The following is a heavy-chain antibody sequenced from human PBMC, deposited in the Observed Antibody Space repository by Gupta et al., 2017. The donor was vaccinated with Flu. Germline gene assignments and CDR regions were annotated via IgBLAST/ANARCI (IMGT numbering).Heavy chain of an antibody. V-gene: IGHV1-2*02. CDR1: GYVFTGYV. D-gene: IGHD1-26*01. CDR2: INPTSGDV. Sequence: QVHVLQSETEVKKPGASVTVSCKTSGYVFTGYVIHWVRQAPGQGLEWMGSINPTSGDVNFPQSFQGRVAMTRDTSINTAYMELSRLTSDDTAIYFCAREVPWGYFDYWGQGTLVTVSS. CDR3: AREVPWGYFDY. J-gene: IGHJ4*02.